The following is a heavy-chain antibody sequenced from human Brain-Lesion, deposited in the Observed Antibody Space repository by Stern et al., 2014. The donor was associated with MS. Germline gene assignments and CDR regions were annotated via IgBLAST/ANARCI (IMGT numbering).Heavy chain of an antibody. V-gene: IGHV3-23*04. Sequence: EGQLVASGGGLVQPGGSLRLSCEASGFIFMNFALSWVRQAPGKGLEWVSDISGGDGSTFYADSAKGRFTISRDNSKNMLYLQMNSLRAEDTAVYYCAKVIRYFDFWSGHRFDSWGQGTLVTVSS. CDR3: AKVIRYFDFWSGHRFDS. J-gene: IGHJ4*02. D-gene: IGHD3-3*01. CDR1: GFIFMNFA. CDR2: ISGGDGST.